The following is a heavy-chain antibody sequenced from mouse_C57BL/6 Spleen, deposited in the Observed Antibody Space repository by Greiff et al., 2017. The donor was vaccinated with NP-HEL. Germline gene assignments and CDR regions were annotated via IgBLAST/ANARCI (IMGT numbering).Heavy chain of an antibody. J-gene: IGHJ4*01. CDR3: ARDAYYSNPYYYAMDY. D-gene: IGHD2-5*01. CDR2: INPYNGGT. V-gene: IGHV1-19*01. Sequence: VQLQQSGPVLVKPGASVKMSCKASGYTFTDYYMNWVKQSHGKSLEWIGVINPYNGGTSYNQKFKGKATLTVDKSSSTAYMELNSLTSEDSAVYYCARDAYYSNPYYYAMDYWGQGTSVTVSS. CDR1: GYTFTDYY.